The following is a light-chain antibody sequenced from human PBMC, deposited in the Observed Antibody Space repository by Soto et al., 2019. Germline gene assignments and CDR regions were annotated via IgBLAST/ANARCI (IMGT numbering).Light chain of an antibody. CDR2: GAS. CDR1: QSVSSSY. Sequence: EIVLTQSPGTLSLSPGERATLSCRASQSVSSSYLAWYQQKPGQAPRLLIYGASRRATGIPDRFSGSGSGTDLTLTINKLEPEDFAVYYCQQYGSSPLITFGQGTRLEIK. J-gene: IGKJ5*01. CDR3: QQYGSSPLIT. V-gene: IGKV3-20*01.